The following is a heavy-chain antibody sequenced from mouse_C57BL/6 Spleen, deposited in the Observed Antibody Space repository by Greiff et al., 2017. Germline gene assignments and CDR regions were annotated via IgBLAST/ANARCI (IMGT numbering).Heavy chain of an antibody. CDR1: GFTFSSYA. J-gene: IGHJ3*01. CDR3: AREGNPWAY. V-gene: IGHV5-4*01. Sequence: EVKVVESGGGLVKPGGSLKLSCAASGFTFSSYAMSWVRRTPEKRLEWVATISDGGSYTYYPDNVKGRFTISRDNAKNNLYLQMSHLKSEDTAMYYCAREGNPWAYWGQGTLVTVSA. CDR2: ISDGGSYT.